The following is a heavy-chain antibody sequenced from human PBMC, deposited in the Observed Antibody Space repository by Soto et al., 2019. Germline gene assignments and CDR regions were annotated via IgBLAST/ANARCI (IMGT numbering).Heavy chain of an antibody. CDR1: GYTFTSYG. V-gene: IGHV1-18*01. CDR3: ARGRYGDD. Sequence: QVHLVQSGAEVKKPGASVKVSCKGSGYTFTSYGITWVRQAPGQGLEWMGWISARNGDTDYAQKLQGRVTVTRDTSTSTAYLELRSLRSDDTAVYYCARGRYGDDWGQVALVTVSS. J-gene: IGHJ4*02. D-gene: IGHD1-1*01. CDR2: ISARNGDT.